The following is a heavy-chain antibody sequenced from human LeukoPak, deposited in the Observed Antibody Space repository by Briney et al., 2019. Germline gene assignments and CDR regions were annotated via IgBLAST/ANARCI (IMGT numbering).Heavy chain of an antibody. CDR1: GFTFSRFS. CDR2: ISVDGSST. Sequence: GGSLRLSCAASGFTFSRFSMHWVRQVPGKELVWVSRISVDGSSTNYADSVKGRFTISRDNSKNTLYLQMNSLRAEDTAVYYCAQSGGTDVWGQGTTVTVSS. V-gene: IGHV3-74*01. J-gene: IGHJ6*02. CDR3: AQSGGTDV.